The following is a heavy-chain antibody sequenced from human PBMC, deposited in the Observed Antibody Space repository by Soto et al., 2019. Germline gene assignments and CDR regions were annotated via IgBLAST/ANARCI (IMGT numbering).Heavy chain of an antibody. D-gene: IGHD3-3*01. CDR1: GGSISSYY. CDR2: IYYSGST. CDR3: AAGAIFGVVPLDY. V-gene: IGHV4-39*07. J-gene: IGHJ4*02. Sequence: SETLSLTCTVSGGSISSYYWGWIRQPQGKGLEWIGSIYYSGSTYYNPSLKSRVTISVDRSKNQFSLKLSPVTAADAAVYYCAAGAIFGVVPLDYWGQGTLVTVSS.